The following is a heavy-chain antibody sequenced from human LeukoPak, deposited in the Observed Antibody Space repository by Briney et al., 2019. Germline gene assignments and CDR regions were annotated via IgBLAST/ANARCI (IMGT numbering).Heavy chain of an antibody. J-gene: IGHJ4*02. D-gene: IGHD2-15*01. CDR2: IKKDGSEK. CDR3: AKAPVTSCRGAFCYPFDY. Sequence: GGSLRLSCAASGFTFSSHWMSWVRQAPGKGLEWVANIKKDGSEKYYVDAVKGRFTISRDNAKTSLYLQMNSLRAEDAAVYYCAKAPVTSCRGAFCYPFDYWGQGTLVTVSS. CDR1: GFTFSSHW. V-gene: IGHV3-7*03.